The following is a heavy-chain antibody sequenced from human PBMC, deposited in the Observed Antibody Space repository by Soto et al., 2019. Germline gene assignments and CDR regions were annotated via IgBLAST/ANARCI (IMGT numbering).Heavy chain of an antibody. CDR3: AKGSRGYPLSYYYYGMDV. J-gene: IGHJ6*02. V-gene: IGHV3-74*01. D-gene: IGHD5-18*01. Sequence: GGSLRLSCAASGFTFSSYWMHWVRQAPGKGLVWVSRINSDGSSTSYADYVKGRFTISRDNAKNTLYLQMNSLRAEDTAVYYCAKGSRGYPLSYYYYGMDVWGQGTTVTVSS. CDR2: INSDGSST. CDR1: GFTFSSYW.